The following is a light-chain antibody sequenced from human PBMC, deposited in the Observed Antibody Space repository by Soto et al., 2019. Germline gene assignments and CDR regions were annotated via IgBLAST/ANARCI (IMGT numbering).Light chain of an antibody. V-gene: IGLV2-14*03. Sequence: QSALTQPASVSGSPGESITISCTGTNSDVAAYNFVSWYQQHPGKVPNLLIFDVSRRPSGVSDRFSGSKSGNTASLTISGLQSEDAGDYYCISYTRGSTHVFGSGTKATVL. CDR3: ISYTRGSTHV. J-gene: IGLJ1*01. CDR1: NSDVAAYNF. CDR2: DVS.